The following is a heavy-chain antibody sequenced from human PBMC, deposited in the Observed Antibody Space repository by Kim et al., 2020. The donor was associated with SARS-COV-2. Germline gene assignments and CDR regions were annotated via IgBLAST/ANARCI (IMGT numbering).Heavy chain of an antibody. CDR2: INHSGST. CDR1: GGSFSGYY. J-gene: IGHJ4*02. D-gene: IGHD3-10*01. V-gene: IGHV4-34*01. CDR3: ARSGRVRGVLDY. Sequence: SETLSLTCAVYGGSFSGYYWCWIRQPPGKGLEWIGEINHSGSTNYNPSLKSRVTISVDTSKNQFSLKLSSVTAADTAVYYCARSGRVRGVLDYWGQGTLVTVSS.